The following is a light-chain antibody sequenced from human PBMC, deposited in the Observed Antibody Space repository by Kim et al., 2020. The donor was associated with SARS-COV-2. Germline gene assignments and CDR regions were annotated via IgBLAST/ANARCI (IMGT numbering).Light chain of an antibody. CDR2: RDS. CDR3: QVWDSSVV. V-gene: IGLV3-9*01. CDR1: NSGSKN. J-gene: IGLJ2*01. Sequence: VSVALGRTASINCRGNNSGSKNVHWYQQKPGQAPVLVIYRDSNRPAGIPERFPGSNSGNTATLTISRAQAGDEADYYCQVWDSSVVFGGGTQLTVL.